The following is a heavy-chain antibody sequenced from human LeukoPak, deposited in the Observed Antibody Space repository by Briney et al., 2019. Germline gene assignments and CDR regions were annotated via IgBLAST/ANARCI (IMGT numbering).Heavy chain of an antibody. CDR1: GFIFSDSA. V-gene: IGHV3-21*01. CDR2: ISSCRSFI. J-gene: IGHJ5*02. CDR3: VRITGTGWFDP. Sequence: PGGSLRLSCAASGFIFSDSAMSWVRQAPGKGLEYVSSISSCRSFIYYADSVKGRFTISRDNANKSLFLQMNSLRAEDTAIYYCVRITGTGWFDPWGQGTLVTVSS. D-gene: IGHD1-20*01.